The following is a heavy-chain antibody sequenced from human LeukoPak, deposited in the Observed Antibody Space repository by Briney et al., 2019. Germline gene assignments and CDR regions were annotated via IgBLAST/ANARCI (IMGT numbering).Heavy chain of an antibody. V-gene: IGHV4-59*01. D-gene: IGHD2-15*01. CDR2: IFYSGTT. CDR1: GGSISPYY. Sequence: KPSETLSLTCTVSGGSISPYYWSWIRQPPGKGLEWIAYIFYSGTTDYNPSLKSRVTISVDTSKNQFSLRLSSVTAADTAVYYCARSDIYCSGGRCPPNTFDAFDVWGQGSMVTVSS. J-gene: IGHJ3*01. CDR3: ARSDIYCSGGRCPPNTFDAFDV.